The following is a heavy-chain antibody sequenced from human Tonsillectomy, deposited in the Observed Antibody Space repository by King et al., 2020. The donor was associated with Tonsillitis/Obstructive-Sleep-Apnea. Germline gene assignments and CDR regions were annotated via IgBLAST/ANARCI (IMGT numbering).Heavy chain of an antibody. CDR2: ISYDGSNK. Sequence: HVQLVESGGGVVQPGRSLRLSCAASGFTFSTYAMLWVRQAPGKGLEWVAVISYDGSNKYYADSVKGRFTISRDNSKNTLYLQMNSLRAEDTAVFYCARDRGSFLTGPLYWGQGTLVTVSS. J-gene: IGHJ4*02. V-gene: IGHV3-30*04. D-gene: IGHD3-9*01. CDR3: ARDRGSFLTGPLY. CDR1: GFTFSTYA.